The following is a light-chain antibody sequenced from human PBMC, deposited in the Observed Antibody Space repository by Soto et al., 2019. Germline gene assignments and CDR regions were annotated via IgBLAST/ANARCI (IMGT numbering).Light chain of an antibody. J-gene: IGKJ2*01. CDR3: QQNYRIPYT. CDR2: GVS. CDR1: QSISTS. Sequence: DIQMTQSPSSLSASVGDRVTITCRASQSISTSLNWYQQKPGKAPKLLIYGVSSLQNGVPSMLSGSGSGTDFTLTIISLQPEDSATYYCQQNYRIPYTFGQGTKLEIK. V-gene: IGKV1-39*01.